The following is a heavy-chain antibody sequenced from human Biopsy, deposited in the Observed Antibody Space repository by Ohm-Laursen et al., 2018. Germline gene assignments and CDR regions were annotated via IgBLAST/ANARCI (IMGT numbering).Heavy chain of an antibody. CDR3: ARGFSSGWYGYFDV. CDR1: GFTFGHYA. CDR2: IWYDGTNE. D-gene: IGHD6-19*01. Sequence: SLRLSCAASGFTFGHYAMHWVRQAPGKGLEWVSLIWYDGTNEDYADSVKGRFTISRDNSKNTLYLQINTPTLEDTAFYYCARGFSSGWYGYFDVWGRGTLVTVSS. V-gene: IGHV3-33*04. J-gene: IGHJ2*01.